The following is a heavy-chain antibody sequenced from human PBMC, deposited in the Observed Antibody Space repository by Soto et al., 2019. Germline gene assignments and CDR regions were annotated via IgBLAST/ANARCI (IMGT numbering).Heavy chain of an antibody. CDR3: ATGYCSGGSCLPGSFY. J-gene: IGHJ4*02. Sequence: QVQLQQWGAGLLKPSETLSLTCAVYGGSFSGYYWSWIRQPPGKGLEWIGEINHSGSTNYNPSLKSRVTISVDTSKNQFSLKLSSVTAADTAVYYCATGYCSGGSCLPGSFYWGQGTLVTVSS. V-gene: IGHV4-34*01. D-gene: IGHD2-15*01. CDR1: GGSFSGYY. CDR2: INHSGST.